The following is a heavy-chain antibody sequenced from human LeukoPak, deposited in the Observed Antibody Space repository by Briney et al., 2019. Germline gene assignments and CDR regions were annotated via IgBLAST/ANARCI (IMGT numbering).Heavy chain of an antibody. CDR1: GYSISSGYY. CDR3: ARGRLSGYYYYYYMDV. CDR2: IYTSGST. V-gene: IGHV4-4*07. J-gene: IGHJ6*03. Sequence: SETLSLTCAVSGYSISSGYYWGWIRQPAGKGLEWIGRIYTSGSTNYNPSLKSRVTMSVDTSKNQFSLKLSSVTAADTAVYYCARGRLSGYYYYYYMDVWGKGTTVTVSS. D-gene: IGHD1-26*01.